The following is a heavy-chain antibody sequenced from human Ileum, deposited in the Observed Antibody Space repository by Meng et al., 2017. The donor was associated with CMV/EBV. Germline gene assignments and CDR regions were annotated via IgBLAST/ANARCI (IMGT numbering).Heavy chain of an antibody. D-gene: IGHD2-2*01. J-gene: IGHJ6*02. CDR3: ARDYCSSTSCFPRPHYGMDV. CDR2: INPNSGGT. CDR1: GYTFTGYY. V-gene: IGHV1-2*02. Sequence: GESLKISCKASGYTFTGYYMHWVRQAPGQGLEWMGWINPNSGGTNYAQNFQGRVTMTRDTSISTAYMELSRLRSDDTAVYYCARDYCSSTSCFPRPHYGMDVWGQGTTVTVSS.